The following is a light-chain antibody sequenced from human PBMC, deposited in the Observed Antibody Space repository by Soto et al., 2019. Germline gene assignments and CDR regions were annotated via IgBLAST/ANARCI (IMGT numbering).Light chain of an antibody. J-gene: IGKJ2*01. CDR1: QNVNNN. V-gene: IGKV3-15*01. CDR3: QQYNNWPPLYT. Sequence: IVMTQSPATLSVSPGERATLSCRASQNVNNNLAWYQQKPGQAPRLLIYGASSRATDIPARFSGSGSGTEFTLTITSLQSEDFAFYFCQQYNNWPPLYTFGQGTKLEIK. CDR2: GAS.